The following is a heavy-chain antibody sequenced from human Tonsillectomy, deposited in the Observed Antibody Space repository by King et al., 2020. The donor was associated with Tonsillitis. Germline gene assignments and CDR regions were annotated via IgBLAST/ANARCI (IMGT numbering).Heavy chain of an antibody. V-gene: IGHV1-18*04. CDR2: VSTYNGDT. CDR1: GYTFTFYG. D-gene: IGHD2-15*01. Sequence: QLVQSGAEVKKPGASVKVSCKASGYTFTFYGINWVRQAPGQGLEWMGWVSTYNGDTICAQNLQGRVTMTIDTSTSTAYMELGSLRSDDTAVYYCARGAGSNTLYYFDYWGQGSLVTVSS. J-gene: IGHJ4*02. CDR3: ARGAGSNTLYYFDY.